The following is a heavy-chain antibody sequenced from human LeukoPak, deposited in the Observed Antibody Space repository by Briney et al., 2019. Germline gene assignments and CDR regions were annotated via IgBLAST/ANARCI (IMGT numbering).Heavy chain of an antibody. V-gene: IGHV3-66*01. Sequence: GGSLRLSCAASGVTVSSNYMSWVRQAPGKGLEWVSVIYSGGSTYYADSVKGRFTISRDNSKNTLYLQMNSLRAEDTAVYYCARALVAYYFDYWGQGTLVTVSS. D-gene: IGHD2-8*02. CDR3: ARALVAYYFDY. J-gene: IGHJ4*02. CDR2: IYSGGST. CDR1: GVTVSSNY.